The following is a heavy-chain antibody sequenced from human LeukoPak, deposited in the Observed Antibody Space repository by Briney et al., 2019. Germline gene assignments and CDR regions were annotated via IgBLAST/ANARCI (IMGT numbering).Heavy chain of an antibody. CDR3: ARVSTFGYIDY. J-gene: IGHJ4*02. V-gene: IGHV3-33*01. CDR2: IWYDGSNK. Sequence: GGSLRLSCAASGFTFSSYGMHWVRQASGKGLEWVAVIWYDGSNKYYADSVKGRFTISRDNSKNTLYLQMNSLRAEDTAVYYCARVSTFGYIDYWGQGTLVTVSS. CDR1: GFTFSSYG. D-gene: IGHD3-16*01.